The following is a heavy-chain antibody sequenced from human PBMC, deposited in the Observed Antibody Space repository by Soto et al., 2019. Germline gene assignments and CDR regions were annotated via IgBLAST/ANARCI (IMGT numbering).Heavy chain of an antibody. CDR2: ISYDGSNK. V-gene: IGHV3-30-3*01. J-gene: IGHJ6*02. CDR1: GFTVSSYA. CDR3: ARDQSIPARQSVGYYYGMDV. Sequence: GSLRLSCAASGFTVSSYAMHWVRQAPGKGLEGVAVISYDGSNKYYADSVKGRFTISRDNYKNTLYLQMNSLRAEDTAVYYCARDQSIPARQSVGYYYGMDVWGQGTTVTVSS. D-gene: IGHD6-6*01.